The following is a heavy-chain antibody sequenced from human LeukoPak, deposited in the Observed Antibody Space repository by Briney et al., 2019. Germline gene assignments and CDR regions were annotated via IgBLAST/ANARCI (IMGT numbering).Heavy chain of an antibody. CDR2: ISGSGGST. CDR1: GFTFNSYA. V-gene: IGHV3-23*01. J-gene: IGHJ4*02. Sequence: GGSLRLSCAASGFTFNSYAMSWVRQAPGKGLEWVSAISGSGGSTYYADSVKGRFTISRDNSKNTLFLQMNSLRVEDTAIYYCAKDAAGPEYWGQGTLVTVSS. CDR3: AKDAAGPEY. D-gene: IGHD6-13*01.